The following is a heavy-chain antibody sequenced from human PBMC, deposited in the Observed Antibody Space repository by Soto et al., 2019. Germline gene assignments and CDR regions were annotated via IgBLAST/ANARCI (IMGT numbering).Heavy chain of an antibody. CDR2: ISGSGGST. D-gene: IGHD3-10*01. J-gene: IGHJ4*02. CDR1: GFTFSSYA. V-gene: IGHV3-23*01. Sequence: EVQLLESGGGLVQPGGSLRFSCAASGFTFSSYAMSWVRQAPGKGLEWVSAISGSGGSTYYADSVKGRFTISRDNSKNTLYLQMNSLRAEDTAVYYCAKASGWFGEFDYWGQGTLVTVSS. CDR3: AKASGWFGEFDY.